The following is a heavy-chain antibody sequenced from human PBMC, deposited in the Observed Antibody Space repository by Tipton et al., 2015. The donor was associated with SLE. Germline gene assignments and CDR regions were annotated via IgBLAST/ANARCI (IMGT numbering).Heavy chain of an antibody. CDR1: GGSISSYY. V-gene: IGHV4-59*01. CDR2: IYYSGTT. J-gene: IGHJ6*02. Sequence: TLSLTCTVSGGSISSYYWSWIRQPPGKGLEWLGYIYYSGTTNYNPSLKSRVTISVDTSKNQFSLKLSSVTAADTAVYYCARCSFWSGYYYGMDVWGQGTTVTVSS. D-gene: IGHD3-3*01. CDR3: ARCSFWSGYYYGMDV.